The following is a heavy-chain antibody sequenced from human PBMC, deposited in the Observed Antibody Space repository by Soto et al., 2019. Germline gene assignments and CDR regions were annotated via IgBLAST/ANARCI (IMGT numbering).Heavy chain of an antibody. J-gene: IGHJ5*02. V-gene: IGHV4-59*01. CDR2: IYYTGRT. CDR3: TRVGSSTREFDP. Sequence: SATLSLTCAVSGGSISSYFWNWIRQPPGKGLEWIGDIYYTGRTNYNPSLKSRVTMSVDTSKNQFSLNLYSVTAADTAVHSCTRVGSSTREFDPWGQGTLVTVSS. D-gene: IGHD2-2*01. CDR1: GGSISSYF.